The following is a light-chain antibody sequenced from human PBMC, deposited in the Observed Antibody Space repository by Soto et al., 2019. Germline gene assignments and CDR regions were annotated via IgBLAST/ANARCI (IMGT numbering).Light chain of an antibody. J-gene: IGKJ1*01. Sequence: EIVLTQSPATLSLSPGERATLSCRASQSVSGYVAWYQQKPGQAPRLLIYDASKRATGIPARFSGSGFGTDFTLTISSLEPEDFAVYYCQQRSKWRTFGQGTKVEIK. CDR3: QQRSKWRT. CDR1: QSVSGY. CDR2: DAS. V-gene: IGKV3-11*01.